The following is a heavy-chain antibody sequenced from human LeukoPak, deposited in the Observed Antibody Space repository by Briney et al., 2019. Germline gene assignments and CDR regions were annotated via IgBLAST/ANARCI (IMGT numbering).Heavy chain of an antibody. CDR1: GFTFSSYE. V-gene: IGHV3-48*03. CDR2: ISSSGSTT. D-gene: IGHD3-3*01. J-gene: IGHJ6*03. CDR3: ARDQGFSYYFYYMDV. Sequence: GGSLRLSCAASGFTFSSYEMNWVRQAPGKGLEWVSYISSSGSTTYYADSVKGRFTISRDNAKNSLYLQMNSLRAEDTAVYYCARDQGFSYYFYYMDVWGKGTTVTVSS.